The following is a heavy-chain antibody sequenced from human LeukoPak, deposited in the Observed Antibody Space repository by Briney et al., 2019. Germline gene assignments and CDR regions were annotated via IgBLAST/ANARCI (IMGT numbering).Heavy chain of an antibody. CDR1: GLTFNNAW. CDR3: STSRRRGYTYGYT. V-gene: IGHV3-15*07. J-gene: IGHJ5*02. CDR2: IKSKIDGGST. D-gene: IGHD5-18*01. Sequence: PGGSLRLSCAASGLTFNNAWMNWVRQAPGKGLEWVGRIKSKIDGGSTDYATPVKGRFTISRDDSKNTLYLQMSSLKTEDTAVCYCSTSRRRGYTYGYTWGQGTLVTVSS.